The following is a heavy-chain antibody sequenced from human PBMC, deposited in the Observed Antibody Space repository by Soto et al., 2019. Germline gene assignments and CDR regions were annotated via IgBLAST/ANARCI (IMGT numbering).Heavy chain of an antibody. Sequence: PTETLYLTCAVFGGSISSSNWWSWVRQHPGKGLEWIGEIYHSGSTNYNPTLKSRVTISVDKSKNQSSLKLSSVTAADTAVYYCARDRGSSGGYYYYGMDVWGQGTTVTVSS. CDR1: GGSISSSNW. CDR2: IYHSGST. J-gene: IGHJ6*02. D-gene: IGHD6-6*01. CDR3: ARDRGSSGGYYYYGMDV. V-gene: IGHV4-4*02.